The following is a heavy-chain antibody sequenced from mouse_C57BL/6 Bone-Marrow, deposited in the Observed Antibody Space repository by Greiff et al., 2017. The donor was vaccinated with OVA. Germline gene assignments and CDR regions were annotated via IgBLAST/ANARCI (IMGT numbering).Heavy chain of an antibody. V-gene: IGHV1-62-2*01. J-gene: IGHJ3*01. CDR1: GYTFTEYT. CDR3: ARHEEIYYGNHAWFAY. Sequence: VKLMESGAELVKPGASVKLSCKASGYTFTEYTIHWVKQRSGQGLEWIGWFYPGSGSIKYNEKFKDKATLTADKSSSTVYMELSRLTSEDSAVYFCARHEEIYYGNHAWFAYWGQGTLVTVSA. CDR2: FYPGSGSI. D-gene: IGHD2-1*01.